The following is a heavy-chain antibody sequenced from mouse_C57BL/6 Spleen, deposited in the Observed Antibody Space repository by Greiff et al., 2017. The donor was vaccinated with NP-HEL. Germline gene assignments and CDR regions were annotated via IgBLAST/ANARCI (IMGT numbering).Heavy chain of an antibody. D-gene: IGHD1-1*01. Sequence: DVQLVESGGGLVKPGGSLKLSCAASGFTFSSYAMSWVRQTPEKRLEWVATISDGGSYTYYPDNVKGRFTISRDNAKNNLYLQMSHLKSEDTAMYYCARDGYYGSSYGYFDVWGTGTTVTVSS. V-gene: IGHV5-4*01. CDR1: GFTFSSYA. CDR2: ISDGGSYT. J-gene: IGHJ1*03. CDR3: ARDGYYGSSYGYFDV.